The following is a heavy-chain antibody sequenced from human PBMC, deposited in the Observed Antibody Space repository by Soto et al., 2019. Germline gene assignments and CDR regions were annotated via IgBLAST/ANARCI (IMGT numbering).Heavy chain of an antibody. V-gene: IGHV1-2*04. CDR1: GYTFTGYY. Sequence: DSVKVSCKASGYTFTGYYMHWVRQAPGQGLEWMGWINPNSGGTNYAQKFQGWVTMTRDTSISTAYMELSSLRSEDTAVYYCVSRGWATTTDYCGQVYLVTVSS. J-gene: IGHJ4*02. D-gene: IGHD3-10*01. CDR2: INPNSGGT. CDR3: VSRGWATTTDY.